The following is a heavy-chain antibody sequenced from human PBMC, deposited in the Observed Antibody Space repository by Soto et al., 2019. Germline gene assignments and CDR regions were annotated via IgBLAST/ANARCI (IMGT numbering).Heavy chain of an antibody. CDR3: AHLYYYDTSGYYRYFDY. CDR1: GFSISTSGVG. D-gene: IGHD3-22*01. V-gene: IGHV2-5*02. J-gene: IGHJ4*02. CDR2: IYWDDDK. Sequence: VSGPTLVNPTQTLTLTCTFSGFSISTSGVGVGWIRQPPGKALEWLALIYWDDDKYYNPSLKSRLTITVDTSKTQVVLTMTNMDPVDTATYYCAHLYYYDTSGYYRYFDYWGQGTLVTVS.